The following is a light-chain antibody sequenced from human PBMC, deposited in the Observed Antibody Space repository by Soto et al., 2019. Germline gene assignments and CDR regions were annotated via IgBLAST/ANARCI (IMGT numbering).Light chain of an antibody. CDR1: SSNIGAGYD. Sequence: QSVLTQPLSVSGAPGQRVIISCTGSSSNIGAGYDVHWYQQLPGTAPKLLIFGNNNRPSGVPDRFSGSKSGTSASLAITGLQAEDEADYYCQSYDSSLTGVFGGGTKLTVL. V-gene: IGLV1-40*01. CDR3: QSYDSSLTGV. J-gene: IGLJ2*01. CDR2: GNN.